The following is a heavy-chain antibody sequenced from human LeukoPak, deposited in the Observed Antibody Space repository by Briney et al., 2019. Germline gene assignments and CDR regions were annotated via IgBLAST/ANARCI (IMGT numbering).Heavy chain of an antibody. CDR3: AKDRLFLNYYDSSGYYYDWFDP. CDR2: ISGSCGST. Sequence: GGSLRLSCAASGFTFSSYAMSWVRQAPGKGLEWVSAISGSCGSTYYADSVKGRFTISRDNSKNTLYLQMNSLRAEDTAVYYCAKDRLFLNYYDSSGYYYDWFDPWGQGTLVTVSS. V-gene: IGHV3-23*01. J-gene: IGHJ5*02. D-gene: IGHD3-22*01. CDR1: GFTFSSYA.